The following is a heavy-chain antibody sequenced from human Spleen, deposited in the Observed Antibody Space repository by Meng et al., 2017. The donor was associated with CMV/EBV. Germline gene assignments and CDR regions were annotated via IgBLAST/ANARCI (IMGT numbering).Heavy chain of an antibody. CDR2: INRYGADI. CDR3: AKGAGYYGSGTFDT. D-gene: IGHD3-10*01. Sequence: GGSLRLSCAASGFTFGEYPMHWVRQVAGKGLQWLSVINRYGADIKYADSVKGRFIISRDNSKNSLYLEMNNVRVDDTAMYYCAKGAGYYGSGTFDTWGVGTLVTVS. V-gene: IGHV3-43*01. CDR1: GFTFGEYP. J-gene: IGHJ4*02.